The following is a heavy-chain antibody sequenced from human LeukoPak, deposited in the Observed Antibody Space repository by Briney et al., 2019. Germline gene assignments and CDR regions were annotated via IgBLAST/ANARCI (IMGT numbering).Heavy chain of an antibody. CDR2: ITDSGDVT. CDR1: GFTFNIYA. D-gene: IGHD2/OR15-2a*01. CDR3: AKDAARTTIYYFDY. Sequence: GGSLRLSCAASGFTFNIYAMSWVRQAPGKGLEWVSAITDSGDVTYYADSVKGRFIVSRDNSKNTLSLQMNSLRNEDTAVYYCAKDAARTTIYYFDYWGQGTLVTVSS. V-gene: IGHV3-23*01. J-gene: IGHJ4*02.